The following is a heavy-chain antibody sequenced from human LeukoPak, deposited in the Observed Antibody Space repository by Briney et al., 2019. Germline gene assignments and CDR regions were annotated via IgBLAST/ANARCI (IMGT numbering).Heavy chain of an antibody. CDR3: AAMVRGVHDAFDI. J-gene: IGHJ3*02. Sequence: ASVKVSCKVSGNSLTELSMHWVRQAPGKGLEWMGGFDPEDGETIYAQKFQGRVTMTEDTSTDTAYMELSSLRSEDTAVYYCAAMVRGVHDAFDIWGQGTMVTVSS. CDR2: FDPEDGET. D-gene: IGHD3-10*01. CDR1: GNSLTELS. V-gene: IGHV1-24*01.